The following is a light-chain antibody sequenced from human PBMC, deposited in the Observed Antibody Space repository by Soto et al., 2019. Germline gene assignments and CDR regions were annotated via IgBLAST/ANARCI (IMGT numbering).Light chain of an antibody. CDR1: QSISSY. CDR2: AAS. Sequence: DIQMTQSPSSRSASVGDRVTITCRASQSISSYLNWYQQKPGKAPKLLIYAASSLQSGVPSRFSGSGSGTDLTLTISSLQPEDFATYYCQQSYSTPYTFGQGTKLEIK. J-gene: IGKJ2*01. V-gene: IGKV1-39*01. CDR3: QQSYSTPYT.